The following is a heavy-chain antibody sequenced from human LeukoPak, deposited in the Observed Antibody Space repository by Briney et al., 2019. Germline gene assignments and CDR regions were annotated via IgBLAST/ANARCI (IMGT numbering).Heavy chain of an antibody. CDR2: ISAYNGNT. J-gene: IGHJ6*04. V-gene: IGHV1-18*04. D-gene: IGHD2-15*01. Sequence: ASVKVSCKASGYTFTSYGISWVRQAPGQGLEWMGWISAYNGNTNYAQKLQGRVTMTTDTSTSTAYMELRSLRSDDTAVYYCARDYPRGYCSGGSYRPHLSLYYYGMDVWGKGTTVTVSS. CDR3: ARDYPRGYCSGGSYRPHLSLYYYGMDV. CDR1: GYTFTSYG.